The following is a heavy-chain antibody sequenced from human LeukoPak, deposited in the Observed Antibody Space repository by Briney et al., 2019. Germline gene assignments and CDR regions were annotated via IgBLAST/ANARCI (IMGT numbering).Heavy chain of an antibody. J-gene: IGHJ4*02. V-gene: IGHV3-15*01. CDR2: IKSKTDGGTT. D-gene: IGHD3-16*02. CDR3: TTSYVWGSYRAFDY. CDR1: GFTFSNAW. Sequence: GGSLRLSCAASGFTFSNAWTSWVRQAPGKGLEWVGRIKSKTDGGTTDYAAPVKGRFTISRDDSKNTLYLQMNSLKTEDTAVYYCTTSYVWGSYRAFDYWGQGTLVTVSS.